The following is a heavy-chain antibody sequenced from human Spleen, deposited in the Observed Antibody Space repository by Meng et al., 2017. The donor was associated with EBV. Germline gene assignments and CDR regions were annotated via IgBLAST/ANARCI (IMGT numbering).Heavy chain of an antibody. Sequence: VHLQESGPGLLKPSETLSLTCTVSGGSVSSGIYYWSWIRQPPGKGLEWIGYIYYGGSTNYDPSLKSRVTISVDTSKNQFSLKLSSVIAADTAIYYCARGVKYCSGGSCYHFDSWGQGTLVTVSS. CDR2: IYYGGST. V-gene: IGHV4-61*01. CDR3: ARGVKYCSGGSCYHFDS. CDR1: GGSVSSGIYY. J-gene: IGHJ4*02. D-gene: IGHD2-15*01.